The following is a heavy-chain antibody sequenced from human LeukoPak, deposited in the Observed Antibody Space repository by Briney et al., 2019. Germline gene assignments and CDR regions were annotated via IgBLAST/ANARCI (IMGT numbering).Heavy chain of an antibody. CDR3: ARETGDFWSGYPLDY. D-gene: IGHD3-3*01. V-gene: IGHV3-9*01. CDR1: GFIFNNYA. CDR2: ISWNSGTI. Sequence: QPGGSLRLSCAGSGFIFNNYAMHWVRQPPGKGLEWVSGISWNSGTIDYADSVRGRFTISRDNAKNTLYLQMNSLRAEDTAVYYCARETGDFWSGYPLDYWGQGTLVTVSS. J-gene: IGHJ4*02.